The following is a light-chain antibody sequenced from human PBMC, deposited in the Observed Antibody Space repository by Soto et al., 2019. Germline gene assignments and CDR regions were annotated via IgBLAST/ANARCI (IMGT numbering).Light chain of an antibody. CDR1: QSISSW. CDR3: QHYNSYLLT. Sequence: DIQMTQSPSTLSASVGDRVTITCRASQSISSWLAWYQQKPGKAPKLLIYRASSLESGVPSRFSGSGSGTEFTLTISSLQPDDFATYYCQHYNSYLLTFGPGTTVDIK. CDR2: RAS. V-gene: IGKV1-5*03. J-gene: IGKJ3*01.